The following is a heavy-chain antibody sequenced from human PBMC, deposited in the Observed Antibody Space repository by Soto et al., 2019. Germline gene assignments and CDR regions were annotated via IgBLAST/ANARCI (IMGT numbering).Heavy chain of an antibody. CDR3: AKDGGRSFYYYYMDV. CDR2: ISYDGSNK. J-gene: IGHJ6*03. V-gene: IGHV3-30*18. D-gene: IGHD3-16*02. CDR1: GFTFSSYG. Sequence: GGSLRLSCAASGFTFSSYGMHWVRQAPGKGLEWVAVISYDGSNKYYADSVKGRFTISRDNSKNTLYLQMNSLRAEDTAVYYCAKDGGRSFYYYYMDVWGKGTTVTVSS.